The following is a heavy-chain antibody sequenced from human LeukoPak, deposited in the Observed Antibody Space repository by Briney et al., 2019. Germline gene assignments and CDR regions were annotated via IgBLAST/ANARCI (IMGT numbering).Heavy chain of an antibody. D-gene: IGHD5-18*01. CDR3: ATGYSYGYGLDY. CDR1: GYTLTELS. CDR2: FDPEDGET. V-gene: IGHV1-24*01. Sequence: ASVKVSCKVSGYTLTELSMHWVRQAPGKGLEWMGGFDPEDGETIYAQKFQGRVTMTEDTSTDTAYMELSSPRSEDTAVYYCATGYSYGYGLDYWGQGTLVTVSS. J-gene: IGHJ4*02.